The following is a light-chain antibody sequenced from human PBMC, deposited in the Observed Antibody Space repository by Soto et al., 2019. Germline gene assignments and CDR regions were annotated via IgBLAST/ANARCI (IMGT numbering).Light chain of an antibody. CDR1: QNVGANY. CDR2: HAS. J-gene: IGKJ5*01. CDR3: QQYASSPLP. Sequence: EIVLTQSPGTLSLSPGERATLSCRASQNVGANYLAWYQQKPGQAPRLLIYHASTRASGIPDRFSGSGSGTDFTLTITSLEPADFALYYCQQYASSPLPFGQGTRLETK. V-gene: IGKV3-20*01.